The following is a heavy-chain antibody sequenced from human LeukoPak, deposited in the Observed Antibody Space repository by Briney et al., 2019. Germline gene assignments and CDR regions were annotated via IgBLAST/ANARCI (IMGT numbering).Heavy chain of an antibody. Sequence: SETLSLTCTVSGGSISSSSYYWGWIRQPPGKGLEWIGSIYYSGSTYYNPSLKSRVTMSVDTSKNQFSLKLSSVTAADTAVYYCARDIPGRDIVVVTANPPFDYWGQGTLVTVSS. V-gene: IGHV4-39*02. CDR2: IYYSGST. CDR1: GGSISSSSYY. CDR3: ARDIPGRDIVVVTANPPFDY. D-gene: IGHD2-21*02. J-gene: IGHJ4*02.